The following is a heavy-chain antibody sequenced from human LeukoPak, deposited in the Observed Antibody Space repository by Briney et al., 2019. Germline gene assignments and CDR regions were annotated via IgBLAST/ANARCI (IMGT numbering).Heavy chain of an antibody. D-gene: IGHD3-3*01. CDR1: GYTFTSYG. J-gene: IGHJ3*02. V-gene: IGHV1-18*01. CDR3: ARRWDTIFGVVISDAFDI. CDR2: ISAYNGNT. Sequence: ASVKVSCKASGYTFTSYGISWVRQAPGQGLEWMGWISAYNGNTNYAQKLQGRVTMTTDTSTSTAYMELRSLRSDDTAVYYCARRWDTIFGVVISDAFDIWGQGTMVTVSS.